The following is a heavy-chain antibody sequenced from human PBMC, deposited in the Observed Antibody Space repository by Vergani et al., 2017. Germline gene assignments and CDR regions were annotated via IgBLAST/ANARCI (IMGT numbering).Heavy chain of an antibody. V-gene: IGHV3-23*01. D-gene: IGHD4-17*01. CDR2: ISGSVGST. Sequence: EVQLLESGGGLVQPGGSLRLSCAASGFTFSSYAMSWVRQAPGKGLEWVSAISGSVGSTYYADSVKGRFTISRDNSKNTLYLQMNSLRAEDTAVYYCAGAGGYGDYGPDYWGQGTLVTVSS. J-gene: IGHJ4*02. CDR1: GFTFSSYA. CDR3: AGAGGYGDYGPDY.